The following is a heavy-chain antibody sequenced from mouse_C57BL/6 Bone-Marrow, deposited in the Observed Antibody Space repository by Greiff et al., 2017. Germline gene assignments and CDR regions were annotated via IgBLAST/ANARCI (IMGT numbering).Heavy chain of an antibody. D-gene: IGHD1-1*01. CDR2: IYPGDGDT. J-gene: IGHJ2*01. CDR1: GYAFSSSW. Sequence: LVESGPELVKPGASVKISCKASGYAFSSSWMNWVKQRPGKGLEWIGRIYPGDGDTNYNGKFKGKATLTADKSSSTAYMQLSSLTSEDSAVYFCARPDYYGRSYLGDYWGQGTTLTVSS. CDR3: ARPDYYGRSYLGDY. V-gene: IGHV1-82*01.